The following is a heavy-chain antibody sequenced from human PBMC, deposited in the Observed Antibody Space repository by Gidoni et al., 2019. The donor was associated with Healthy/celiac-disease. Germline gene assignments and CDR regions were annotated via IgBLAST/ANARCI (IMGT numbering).Heavy chain of an antibody. D-gene: IGHD3-3*01. CDR2: MNPNSGNT. Sequence: QVQLVQSGAEVKKTGASVKVSCKASGYTFTSYDINWVRQATGQGLEWMGWMNPNSGNTGYAQKFQGRVTMTRNTSISTAYMELSSLRSEDTAVYYCARGLGQFGDFWSGWGYWGQGTLVTVSS. CDR1: GYTFTSYD. J-gene: IGHJ4*02. V-gene: IGHV1-8*01. CDR3: ARGLGQFGDFWSGWGY.